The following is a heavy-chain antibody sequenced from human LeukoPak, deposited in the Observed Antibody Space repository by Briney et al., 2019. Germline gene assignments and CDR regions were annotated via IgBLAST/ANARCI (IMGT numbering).Heavy chain of an antibody. V-gene: IGHV4-4*02. D-gene: IGHD2-21*02. CDR1: GDSISSSTW. J-gene: IGHJ4*02. Sequence: MASGTLSLTCAVSGDSISSSTWWTWVRQPPGKGLEWIGEIYHSESTNSNPSLKSRVTISVDKSKNQFSLNLSSVTAADTAVYYCARWTSCGGDCHILDYWGQGILVTVSS. CDR3: ARWTSCGGDCHILDY. CDR2: IYHSEST.